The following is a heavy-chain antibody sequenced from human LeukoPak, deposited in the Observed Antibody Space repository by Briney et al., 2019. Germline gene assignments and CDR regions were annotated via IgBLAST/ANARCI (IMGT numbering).Heavy chain of an antibody. D-gene: IGHD1-26*01. CDR1: GGTFSSYT. V-gene: IGHV1-69*04. CDR2: IIPILGIA. CDR3: AREENPGWELLDSPFDY. Sequence: SVKVSCKASGGTFSSYTISWVRQAPGHGLEWMGRIIPILGIANYAQKFQGRVTITADKSTSTAYMELSSLRSEDTAVYYCAREENPGWELLDSPFDYWGQGTLVTVSS. J-gene: IGHJ4*02.